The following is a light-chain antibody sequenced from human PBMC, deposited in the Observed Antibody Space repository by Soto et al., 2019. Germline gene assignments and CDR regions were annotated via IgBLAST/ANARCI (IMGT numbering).Light chain of an antibody. CDR1: SSDIGGYNY. V-gene: IGLV2-14*01. Sequence: QYALTQPASVSGSPGQSITISCTGTSSDIGGYNYVSWYQQHPGKAPKLMIYDVSNRPSGVSNRFSGSKSGNTASLTISGLQAEDEADYYCKSYTTSSTIVFGTGTKVTVL. J-gene: IGLJ1*01. CDR2: DVS. CDR3: KSYTTSSTIV.